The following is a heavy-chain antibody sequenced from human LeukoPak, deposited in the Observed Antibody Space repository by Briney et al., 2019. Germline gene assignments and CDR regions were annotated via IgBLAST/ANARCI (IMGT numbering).Heavy chain of an antibody. CDR2: INYSGST. D-gene: IGHD3-9*01. CDR3: ARTDILTGDYYMYV. CDR1: GGSISSNSYY. Sequence: SETLSLTCTVSGGSISSNSYYWGWIRRPPGKGLDWIGNINYSGSTYHKPSLKSRVTISIDTSKSQFSLKLNSVTAADTAVYYCARTDILTGDYYMYVWGKGTTVTVSS. V-gene: IGHV4-39*07. J-gene: IGHJ6*03.